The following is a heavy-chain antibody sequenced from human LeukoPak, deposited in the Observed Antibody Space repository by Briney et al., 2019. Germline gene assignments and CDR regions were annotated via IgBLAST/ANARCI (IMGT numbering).Heavy chain of an antibody. Sequence: SGGSLRLSCATSGFTFSKYWLNWVRQGPGRGLEWVATLKQDVSEKYYVDSVKGRFTISRDKSKNSLFLHMNSLRAEDTALYYCVREGDDFWSGATLFDYWGQGALVTVSS. J-gene: IGHJ4*02. CDR3: VREGDDFWSGATLFDY. V-gene: IGHV3-7*01. CDR1: GFTFSKYW. CDR2: LKQDVSEK. D-gene: IGHD3-3*01.